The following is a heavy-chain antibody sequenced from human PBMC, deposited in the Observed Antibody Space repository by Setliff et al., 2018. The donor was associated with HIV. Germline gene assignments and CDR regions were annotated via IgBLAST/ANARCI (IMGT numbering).Heavy chain of an antibody. J-gene: IGHJ4*02. D-gene: IGHD4-17*01. V-gene: IGHV4-4*07. CDR1: GGSISSYY. Sequence: SETLSLTCTVSGGSISSYYWSWIRQPAGKGLEWIGRIYTSGSTNYNPSLKSRVTMSVDTSKNQFSLKLSSVTAADTAMYYCVRDDYGYNGKGFDYWGPGTLVTVSS. CDR2: IYTSGST. CDR3: VRDDYGYNGKGFDY.